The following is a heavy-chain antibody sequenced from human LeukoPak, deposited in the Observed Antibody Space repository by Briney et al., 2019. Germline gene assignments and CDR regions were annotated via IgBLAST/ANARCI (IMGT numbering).Heavy chain of an antibody. D-gene: IGHD2-15*01. V-gene: IGHV5-51*01. CDR3: ARHTRYCSGGGCSFDYFDY. CDR2: IYPGDSDA. CDR1: GSSFTSYW. J-gene: IGHJ4*02. Sequence: GASLKISCKGSGSSFTSYWIGWVRQMPGKGLEWMGIIYPGDSDAAYSPSFQGQVTISADKSISTAYLQWSGLKASDTAMYYCARHTRYCSGGGCSFDYFDYWGQGTLVTVSS.